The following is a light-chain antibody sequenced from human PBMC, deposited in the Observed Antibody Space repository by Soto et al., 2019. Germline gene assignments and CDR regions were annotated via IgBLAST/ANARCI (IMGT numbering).Light chain of an antibody. Sequence: DIQMIQSPATLSASVGDRITITCRASENIFKYVAWYQQTSGRAPNLLIYAASDLDSGVPSRSSGSGSGTEFSLTINNLPPNESASYYWQHYNTRSIAFGGGTKVEVK. CDR2: AAS. CDR1: ENIFKY. CDR3: QHYNTRSIA. J-gene: IGKJ4*01. V-gene: IGKV1-5*01.